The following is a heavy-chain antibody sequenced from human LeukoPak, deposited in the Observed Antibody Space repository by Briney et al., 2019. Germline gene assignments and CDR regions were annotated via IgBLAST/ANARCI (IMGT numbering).Heavy chain of an antibody. J-gene: IGHJ4*02. D-gene: IGHD2-15*01. V-gene: IGHV4-59*12. CDR2: IYYSGST. CDR1: GGSISSYY. CDR3: ARINCSGGSCYSNFDY. Sequence: SETLSLTCTVSGGSISSYYWSWIQQPPGKGLEWIGYIYYSGSTNYNPSLKSRVTMSVDTSKNQFSLKLSSVTAADTAVYYCARINCSGGSCYSNFDYWGQGTLVTVSS.